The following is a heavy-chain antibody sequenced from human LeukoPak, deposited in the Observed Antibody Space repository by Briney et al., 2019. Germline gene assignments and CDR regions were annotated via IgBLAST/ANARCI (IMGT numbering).Heavy chain of an antibody. Sequence: PSETLSLTCTVSGGSISSHYCSWIRQPAGKGLEWIGYIYYSGTTNYNPSLKSRVTISVDTSKNQFSLKLSSVTAADTAVYYCVTYYYGSSAPKRNYWGQGILVTVSS. V-gene: IGHV4-59*11. D-gene: IGHD3-22*01. CDR3: VTYYYGSSAPKRNY. J-gene: IGHJ4*02. CDR1: GGSISSHY. CDR2: IYYSGTT.